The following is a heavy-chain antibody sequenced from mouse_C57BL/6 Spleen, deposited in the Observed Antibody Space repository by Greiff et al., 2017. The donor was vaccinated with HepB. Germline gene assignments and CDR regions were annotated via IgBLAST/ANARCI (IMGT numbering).Heavy chain of an antibody. Sequence: VQLQQSGAELVMPGASVKLSCKASGYTFTSYWMHWVKQRPGQGLEWIGEIDPSDSYTNYNQKFKGKSTLTVDKSSSTAYMQLSSLTSEDSAVYYCARRGTVVRYFDVWGTGTTVTVSS. J-gene: IGHJ1*03. D-gene: IGHD1-1*01. CDR2: IDPSDSYT. CDR1: GYTFTSYW. CDR3: ARRGTVVRYFDV. V-gene: IGHV1-69*01.